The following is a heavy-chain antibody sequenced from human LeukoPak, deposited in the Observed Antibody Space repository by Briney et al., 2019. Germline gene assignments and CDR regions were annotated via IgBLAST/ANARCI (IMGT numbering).Heavy chain of an antibody. CDR1: GYTFTSYA. J-gene: IGHJ4*02. CDR3: VIRVADQHPYFDY. CDR2: ISAYSGNT. D-gene: IGHD6-19*01. Sequence: ASVKVSCKASGYTFTSYAISWVRQAPGQGLEWKGWISAYSGNTNYAQKLQGRATMTTDTATRTAYMELSSLRSDDTAVYYCVIRVADQHPYFDYWGQGTLVTVP. V-gene: IGHV1-18*01.